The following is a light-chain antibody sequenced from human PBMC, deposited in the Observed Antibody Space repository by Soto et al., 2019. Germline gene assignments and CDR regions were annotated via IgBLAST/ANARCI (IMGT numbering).Light chain of an antibody. Sequence: EIVMTQSPATLSVSPGERATLSCRASQSVSSKLAWWQQKPGQAPSLLIYYVSTRATGVPVRLSGSGSGTEFTLTINSLQSEDFAVYYCQQYNSWPHTFGQGTKVDIK. CDR2: YVS. V-gene: IGKV3-15*01. CDR3: QQYNSWPHT. CDR1: QSVSSK. J-gene: IGKJ2*01.